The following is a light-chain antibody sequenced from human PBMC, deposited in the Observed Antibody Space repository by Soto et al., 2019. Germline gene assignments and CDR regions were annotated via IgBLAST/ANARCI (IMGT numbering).Light chain of an antibody. J-gene: IGLJ1*01. Sequence: SYELTQPPSVSVAPGQTARITCGGNKIGSKSVHWYQQKPGQAPVLVVYDDSDRPSGIPERFSGSNSGNTATLTISRVEAGDEADYYCQVWDSSSDHPYVFGTGTKVTVL. CDR2: DDS. V-gene: IGLV3-21*02. CDR3: QVWDSSSDHPYV. CDR1: KIGSKS.